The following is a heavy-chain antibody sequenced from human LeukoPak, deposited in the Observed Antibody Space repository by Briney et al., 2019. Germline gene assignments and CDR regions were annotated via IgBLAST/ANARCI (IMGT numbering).Heavy chain of an antibody. CDR3: ARHAGSYYGDFDY. V-gene: IGHV4-59*08. Sequence: RPSETLSLTCTASGGSISSYYWSWIRQPPGKGLEWIGYIYYSGSTNYNPSLKSRVTISVDTSKNQFSLKLSSVTAADTAVYYCARHAGSYYGDFDYWGQGTLVTVSS. D-gene: IGHD1-26*01. CDR2: IYYSGST. J-gene: IGHJ4*02. CDR1: GGSISSYY.